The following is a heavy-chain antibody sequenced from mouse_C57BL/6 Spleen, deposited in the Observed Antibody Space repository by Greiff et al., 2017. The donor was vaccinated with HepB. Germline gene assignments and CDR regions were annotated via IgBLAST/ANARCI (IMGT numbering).Heavy chain of an antibody. CDR2: INPNNGGT. Sequence: EVQLQQSGPELVKPGASVKIPCKASGYTFTDYNMDWVKQSHGKSLEWIGDINPNNGGTIYNQKFKGKATLTVDKSSSTAYMELRSLTSGDTAVYYCARRYYYGSSQSSYWYFDVWGTGTTVTVSS. D-gene: IGHD1-1*01. CDR3: ARRYYYGSSQSSYWYFDV. CDR1: GYTFTDYN. V-gene: IGHV1-18*01. J-gene: IGHJ1*03.